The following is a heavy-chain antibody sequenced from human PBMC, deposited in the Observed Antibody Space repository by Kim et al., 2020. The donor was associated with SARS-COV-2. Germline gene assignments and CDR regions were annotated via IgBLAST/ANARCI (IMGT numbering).Heavy chain of an antibody. CDR2: ISSSGYT. V-gene: IGHV3-11*06. J-gene: IGHJ5*02. CDR1: GFTFSDYY. D-gene: IGHD3-22*01. CDR3: ARAGTYYYDRSGYHWFDP. Sequence: GGSLRLSCAASGFTFSDYYMSWIRQAPGKGLEWVSYISSSGYTNYADSVKGRFTISRDNAKNSLYLQMNSLRAEDTAVYYCARAGTYYYDRSGYHWFDPWGQGTLVTVSS.